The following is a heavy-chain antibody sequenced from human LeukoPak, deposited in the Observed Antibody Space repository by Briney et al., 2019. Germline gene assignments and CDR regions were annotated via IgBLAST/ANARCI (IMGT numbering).Heavy chain of an antibody. V-gene: IGHV5-51*01. Sequence: GESLKISCKGSGYRFTSYWIGWVRQMPGKGLEWMGIIYPGDSYTRHCPSFQGQVTLSADKSISTASLQGSSLKASDTALYYCARPVGSDDAFDIWGQGTMVTVSS. J-gene: IGHJ3*02. CDR1: GYRFTSYW. CDR3: ARPVGSDDAFDI. CDR2: IYPGDSYT. D-gene: IGHD6-25*01.